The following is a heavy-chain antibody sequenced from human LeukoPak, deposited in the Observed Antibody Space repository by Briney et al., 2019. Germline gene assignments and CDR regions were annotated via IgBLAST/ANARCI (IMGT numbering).Heavy chain of an antibody. J-gene: IGHJ6*03. D-gene: IGHD6-13*01. CDR2: IYYSGST. Sequence: PSETLSPTCTVSGGSIISYYWSWIRQPPGKGLEWIGYIYYSGSTNYNPSLKSRVTISVDTSKNQFSLKLSSVTAADTAVYYCARDDPYSSSWYGNSYYYMDVWGKGTTVTVSS. CDR3: ARDDPYSSSWYGNSYYYMDV. V-gene: IGHV4-59*01. CDR1: GGSIISYY.